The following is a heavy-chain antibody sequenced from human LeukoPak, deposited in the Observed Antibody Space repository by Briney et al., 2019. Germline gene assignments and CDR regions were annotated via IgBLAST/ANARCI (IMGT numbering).Heavy chain of an antibody. J-gene: IGHJ4*02. CDR2: IYYSGST. CDR1: GGSISSGGYY. V-gene: IGHV4-31*03. D-gene: IGHD5-18*01. Sequence: SETLSLTCTVSGGSISSGGYYWSWIRQHPGKGLEWIGYIYYSGSTYYNPSLKSRVTISVDTSKNQFSLKLSSGTAADTAVYYCARGFKTAMVLLWGQGTLVTVSS. CDR3: ARGFKTAMVLL.